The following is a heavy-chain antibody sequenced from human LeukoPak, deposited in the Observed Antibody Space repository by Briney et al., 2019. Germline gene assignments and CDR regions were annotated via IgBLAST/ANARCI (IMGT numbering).Heavy chain of an antibody. J-gene: IGHJ4*02. CDR2: VNHSGST. Sequence: SETLSLTCAVYGGSFSTYYWTWIRQPPGKELEWIGEVNHSGSTNYNPSLKSRVTISVDTSKNQFSLKLSSVTAADTAIYYCARRNLVYNYGSGTYSIPYYFDYWGQGTLVTVSS. V-gene: IGHV4-34*01. D-gene: IGHD3-10*01. CDR1: GGSFSTYY. CDR3: ARRNLVYNYGSGTYSIPYYFDY.